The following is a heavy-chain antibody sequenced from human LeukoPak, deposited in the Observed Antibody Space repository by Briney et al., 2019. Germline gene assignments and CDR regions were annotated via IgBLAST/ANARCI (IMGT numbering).Heavy chain of an antibody. Sequence: SETLSLTCAVYGGSFSGYYWSWIRQPPGKGLEWIGEINHSGSTNYNPSLKSRVTISVDTSKNQFSLKLSSVTAADTAVYYCASRPPDYGSRRGKYYYYMDVWGKGTTVTVSS. CDR1: GGSFSGYY. J-gene: IGHJ6*03. V-gene: IGHV4-34*01. CDR2: INHSGST. CDR3: ASRPPDYGSRRGKYYYYMDV. D-gene: IGHD3-10*01.